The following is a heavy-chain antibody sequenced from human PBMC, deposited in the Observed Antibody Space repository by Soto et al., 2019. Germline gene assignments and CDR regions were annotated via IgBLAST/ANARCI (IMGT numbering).Heavy chain of an antibody. D-gene: IGHD3-22*01. CDR2: INPNSGGT. V-gene: IGHV1-2*04. Sequence: ASVKVSCNASGYSFTGYYMHWVRQAPGQGLEWMGWINPNSGGTNYAQKFQGWVTMTRDTSISTAYMELSRLRSDDTAVYYCARDRHWESSGSRDGAFDIWGQGTMVTVSS. CDR1: GYSFTGYY. J-gene: IGHJ3*02. CDR3: ARDRHWESSGSRDGAFDI.